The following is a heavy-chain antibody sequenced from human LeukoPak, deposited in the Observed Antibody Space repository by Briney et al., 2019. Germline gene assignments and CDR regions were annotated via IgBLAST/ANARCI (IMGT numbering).Heavy chain of an antibody. CDR2: INHSGST. CDR3: ARDVGGWYDY. CDR1: GGSFSGYY. J-gene: IGHJ4*02. Sequence: SETLSLTCAVYGGSFSGYYWSWIRQPPGKGLEWIGEINHSGSTNYNPSLKSRVTISVDTSKNQFSLKLSSVTAADTAVYYCARDVGGWYDYWGQGTLVTVSS. D-gene: IGHD6-19*01. V-gene: IGHV4-34*01.